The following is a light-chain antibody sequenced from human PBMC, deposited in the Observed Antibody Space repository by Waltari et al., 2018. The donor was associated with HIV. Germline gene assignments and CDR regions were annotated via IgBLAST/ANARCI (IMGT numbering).Light chain of an antibody. J-gene: IGKJ5*01. V-gene: IGKV3-20*01. CDR2: GAS. CDR3: QQYETSIVS. Sequence: DIVLAQSPGTLSLSPGERATFSCRASQSVGSNFLAWYQFKPGQSPRLLIYGASNRASGIPDRFDGGGSGTDFSLSISRLEPEDSAVYYCQQYETSIVSFGQGTRLEIK. CDR1: QSVGSNF.